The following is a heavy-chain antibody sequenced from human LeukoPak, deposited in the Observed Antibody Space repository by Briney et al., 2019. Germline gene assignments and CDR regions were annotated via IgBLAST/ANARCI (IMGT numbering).Heavy chain of an antibody. CDR3: ARDGYGDYVGPDC. D-gene: IGHD4-17*01. V-gene: IGHV3-33*01. CDR2: IWYDGSNK. J-gene: IGHJ5*01. CDR1: GFTFSSYG. Sequence: GGSLRLSCAASGFTFSSYGMHWVRQAPGKGLEWVAFIWYDGSNKYYADSVKGRFTISRDNSKNTLYLQMNSLRAEDTAVYYCARDGYGDYVGPDCWGQGTLVTVSS.